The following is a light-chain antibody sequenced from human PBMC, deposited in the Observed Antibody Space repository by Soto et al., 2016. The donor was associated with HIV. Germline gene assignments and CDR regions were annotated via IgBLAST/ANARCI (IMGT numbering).Light chain of an antibody. Sequence: DIQMTRSPSSLSASVGDRVTITCRASQSISTYLNWYQQKPGKAPKLLIYAASTLQSGVPSRFGGSGSGTDFTLTISSLQPEDFATYYCQQSYSDPTWTFGQGTKVEIK. CDR3: QQSYSDPTWT. CDR1: QSISTY. CDR2: AAS. V-gene: IGKV1-39*01. J-gene: IGKJ1*01.